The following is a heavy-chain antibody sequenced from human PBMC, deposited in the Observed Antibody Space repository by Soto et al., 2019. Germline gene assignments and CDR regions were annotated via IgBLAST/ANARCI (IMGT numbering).Heavy chain of an antibody. Sequence: ASETQSLRWTVAYGSSRGHDLSWILKHPGKGLELIGYIYYSGSTNYNPSLKSRVTISVDTSKNQFSLKLSSVTAADTAVYYCARHGYSSSWYYAFDYWGQGTLVTVSS. CDR3: ARHGYSSSWYYAFDY. V-gene: IGHV4-59*08. J-gene: IGHJ4*02. CDR1: YGSSRGHD. D-gene: IGHD6-13*01. CDR2: IYYSGST.